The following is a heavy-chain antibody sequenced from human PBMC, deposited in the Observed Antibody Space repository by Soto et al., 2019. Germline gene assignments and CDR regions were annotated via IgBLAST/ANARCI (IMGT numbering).Heavy chain of an antibody. CDR1: GGSISSSSYY. V-gene: IGHV4-39*01. CDR2: IYYSGST. D-gene: IGHD2-21*02. Sequence: QLQLQESGPGLVKPSETLSLTCTVSGGSISSSSYYWGWIRQPPGKGLEWIGSIYYSGSTYYNPSLKSRVTISVDTSKNQFSLKLSSVTAADTAVYYCALKLRVTLPFYWGQGTLVTVSS. CDR3: ALKLRVTLPFY. J-gene: IGHJ4*02.